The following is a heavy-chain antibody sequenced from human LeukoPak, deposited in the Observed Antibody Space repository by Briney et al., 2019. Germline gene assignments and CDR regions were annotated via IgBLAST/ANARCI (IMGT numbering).Heavy chain of an antibody. CDR2: IKLDGTQK. Sequence: GGSLRLSCAASGFTFRNYWMSWIRQAPGRGLEWVANIKLDGTQKNYIQSVRGRFTISRDNARNFLYLQMNSLRAEDTAVYYCAELGITMIGGVWGKGTTVTIFS. CDR3: AELGITMIGGV. D-gene: IGHD3-10*02. J-gene: IGHJ6*04. CDR1: GFTFRNYW. V-gene: IGHV3-7*01.